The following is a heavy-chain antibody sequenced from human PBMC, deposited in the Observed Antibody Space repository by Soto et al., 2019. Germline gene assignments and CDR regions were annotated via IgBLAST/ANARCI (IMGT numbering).Heavy chain of an antibody. V-gene: IGHV4-31*03. J-gene: IGHJ4*02. CDR1: GGSISSGGYY. CDR2: IYYSGST. CDR3: ARVSYYDYVWRSYRQYYFDY. Sequence: QVQLQESGPGLVKPSQTLSLTCTVSGGSISSGGYYWSWIRQPPGKGLEWIGYIYYSGSTYYNPSRKSRFTISVDTSKNQFSLKLSSVTAADTAVYFCARVSYYDYVWRSYRQYYFDYWGRGTLVTVSS. D-gene: IGHD3-16*02.